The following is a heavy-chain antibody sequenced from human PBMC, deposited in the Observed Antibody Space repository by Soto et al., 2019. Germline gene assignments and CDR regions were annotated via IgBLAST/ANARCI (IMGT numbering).Heavy chain of an antibody. CDR2: INAGSGET. V-gene: IGHV1-3*01. Sequence: ASVKVSCKASGYTFSIYTIHWVRQAPGQRLEWMGGINAGSGETKFSQKFQGRVTITGDKSASTAYMELSSLRSEDTAVYYCAKDVELGGNDGSWGQGTLVTVSS. CDR3: AKDVELGGNDGS. D-gene: IGHD2-15*01. J-gene: IGHJ5*02. CDR1: GYTFSIYT.